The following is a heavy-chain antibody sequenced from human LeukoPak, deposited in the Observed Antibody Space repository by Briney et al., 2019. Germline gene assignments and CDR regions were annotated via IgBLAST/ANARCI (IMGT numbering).Heavy chain of an antibody. Sequence: SETLSLTCTVSGGSISSYYWSWIRQPPGEGLEWIGYIYYSGSTNYNPSLKSRVTISVDTSKNQFSLKLSSVTAADTAVYYCARGVYDSSGYYYGIGFDYWGQGTLVTVSS. CDR3: ARGVYDSSGYYYGIGFDY. J-gene: IGHJ4*02. V-gene: IGHV4-59*01. D-gene: IGHD3-22*01. CDR2: IYYSGST. CDR1: GGSISSYY.